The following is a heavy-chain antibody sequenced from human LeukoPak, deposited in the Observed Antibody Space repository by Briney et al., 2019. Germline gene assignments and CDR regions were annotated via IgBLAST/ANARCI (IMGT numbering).Heavy chain of an antibody. J-gene: IGHJ6*03. D-gene: IGHD1-14*01. Sequence: GGSLRLSCAASGFTFSSYGMSWVRQAPGKGLEWVSAISGSGGSTYYADSVKGRFTISRDNAKNSLYPQMNSLRAEDTAVYYCARDRSPGYYMDVWGKGTTVTVSS. CDR3: ARDRSPGYYMDV. CDR2: ISGSGGST. V-gene: IGHV3-23*01. CDR1: GFTFSSYG.